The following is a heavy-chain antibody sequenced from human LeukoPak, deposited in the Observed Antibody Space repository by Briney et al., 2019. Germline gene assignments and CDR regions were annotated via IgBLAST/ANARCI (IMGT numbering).Heavy chain of an antibody. Sequence: GGSLRLSCAASGFTVSSNYMSWVRQAPGKGLEWVSVIYSGGSTYYADSVKGRFTISRDNSKNTLYLQMNSPRAEDTAVYYCARDYYDSSGGLHYCYYGMDVWGQGTTVTVSS. CDR2: IYSGGST. CDR3: ARDYYDSSGGLHYCYYGMDV. CDR1: GFTVSSNY. V-gene: IGHV3-53*01. J-gene: IGHJ6*02. D-gene: IGHD3-22*01.